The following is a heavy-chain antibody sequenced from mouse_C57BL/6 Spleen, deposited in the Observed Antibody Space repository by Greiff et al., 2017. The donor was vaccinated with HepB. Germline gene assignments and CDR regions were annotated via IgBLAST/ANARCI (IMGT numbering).Heavy chain of an antibody. Sequence: VKLQQPGAELVRPGSSVKLSCKASGYTFTSYWMHWVKQRPIQGLEWIGNIDPSDSETHYNQKFKDKATLTVDKSSSTAYMQLSSLTSEDSAVYYCARVGTLYYGYDSWFAYWGQGTLVTVSA. D-gene: IGHD2-2*01. CDR1: GYTFTSYW. CDR3: ARVGTLYYGYDSWFAY. J-gene: IGHJ3*01. V-gene: IGHV1-52*01. CDR2: IDPSDSET.